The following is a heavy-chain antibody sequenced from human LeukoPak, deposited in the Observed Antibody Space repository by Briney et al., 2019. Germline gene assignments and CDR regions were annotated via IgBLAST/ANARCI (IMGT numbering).Heavy chain of an antibody. D-gene: IGHD3-22*01. J-gene: IGHJ6*03. V-gene: IGHV3-49*04. CDR2: IRSKAYGGTT. CDR1: GFTFDDYA. CDR3: TRVLEYYDIQGGYYYYYMDV. Sequence: GGSLRLSCAASGFTFDDYAMHWVRQAPGKGLEWVGFIRSKAYGGTTEYAASVKGRFTISRDDSKSIAYLQMNSLKTEDTAVYYCTRVLEYYDIQGGYYYYYMDVWGKGTTVTVSS.